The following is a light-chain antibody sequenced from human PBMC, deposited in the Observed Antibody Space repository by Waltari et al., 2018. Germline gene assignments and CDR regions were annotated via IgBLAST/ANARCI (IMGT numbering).Light chain of an antibody. CDR2: KIS. CDR3: MQATQFPLT. J-gene: IGKJ4*01. CDR1: QSLVHSDGNPY. V-gene: IGKV2-24*01. Sequence: DLVMTQTPLSSPVTLGQPASISCRSSQSLVHSDGNPYLSWLHQRPGQPPRLLIYKISNRLSGVPDRFSGSGAGTEFTLKISRVETEDVGVYFCMQATQFPLTFGGGTKVEIK.